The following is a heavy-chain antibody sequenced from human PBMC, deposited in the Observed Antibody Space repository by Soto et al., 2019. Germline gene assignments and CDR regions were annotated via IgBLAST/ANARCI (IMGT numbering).Heavy chain of an antibody. Sequence: QVQLVQSGAEVKKPGASVKVSCKASGYTFTDYYIHWVRQAPGQGLECMGWINPNSGDTNYAQKFQGRVTMTRDTSISTAYIEVSRLRSDDTAVFYCAISVSYISPRPDYWGQGTLVTVSS. D-gene: IGHD6-6*01. CDR3: AISVSYISPRPDY. J-gene: IGHJ4*02. V-gene: IGHV1-2*02. CDR2: INPNSGDT. CDR1: GYTFTDYY.